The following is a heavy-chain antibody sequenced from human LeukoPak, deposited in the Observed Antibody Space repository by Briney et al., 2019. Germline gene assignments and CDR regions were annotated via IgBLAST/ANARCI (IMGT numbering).Heavy chain of an antibody. D-gene: IGHD1-26*01. V-gene: IGHV1-3*01. Sequence: KFQGRVTITRDTSASTAYMELSSLRSEDTAVYYCARFNLRAGGRDYWGQGTLVTVSS. J-gene: IGHJ4*02. CDR3: ARFNLRAGGRDY.